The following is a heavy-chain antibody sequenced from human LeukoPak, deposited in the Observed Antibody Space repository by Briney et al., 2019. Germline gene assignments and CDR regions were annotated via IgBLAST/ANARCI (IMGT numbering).Heavy chain of an antibody. V-gene: IGHV3-23*01. J-gene: IGHJ4*02. CDR1: RFTFSSYA. CDR2: ISGSGDHT. D-gene: IGHD6-19*01. Sequence: GGSLRLSCTASRFTFSSYALSWVRQAPGKGLEWVSAISGSGDHTYYADSVKGRFTISRDNSKNTLYLQMISLRAEDTAVYHCAKHGFSSGWPQVPSDHWGQGTLVTVSS. CDR3: AKHGFSSGWPQVPSDH.